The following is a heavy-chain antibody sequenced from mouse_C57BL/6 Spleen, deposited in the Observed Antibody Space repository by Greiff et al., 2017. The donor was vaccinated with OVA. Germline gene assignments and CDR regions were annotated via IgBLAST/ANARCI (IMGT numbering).Heavy chain of an antibody. CDR3: AREGVYYYGSSYFDY. CDR2: ISYDGSN. D-gene: IGHD1-1*01. Sequence: EVKLQESGPGLVKPSQSLSLTCSVTGYSITSGYYWNWIRQFPGNKLEWMGYISYDGSNNYNPSLKNRISITRDTSKNQFFLKLNSVTTEDTATYYCAREGVYYYGSSYFDYWGQGTTRTVSS. V-gene: IGHV3-6*01. CDR1: GYSITSGYY. J-gene: IGHJ2*01.